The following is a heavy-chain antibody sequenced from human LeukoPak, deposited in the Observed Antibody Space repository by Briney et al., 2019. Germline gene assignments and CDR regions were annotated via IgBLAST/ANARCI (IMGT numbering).Heavy chain of an antibody. V-gene: IGHV3-30*04. Sequence: GGSLRLSCAASGFTFSVYAIHWVRQAPGKGLEWVAVISYDGSNKYYVDSVKGRFTISRDDSKNMLYLQMNSLKTEDTAVYYCTTLRPWIQPRWGQGTLVTVSS. CDR2: ISYDGSNK. CDR3: TTLRPWIQPR. D-gene: IGHD5-18*01. CDR1: GFTFSVYA. J-gene: IGHJ3*01.